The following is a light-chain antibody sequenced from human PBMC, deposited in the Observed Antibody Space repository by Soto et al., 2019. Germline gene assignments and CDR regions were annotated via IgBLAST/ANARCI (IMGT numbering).Light chain of an antibody. CDR1: SGHSSYA. CDR3: QTWGTGIHVV. J-gene: IGLJ2*01. CDR2: LNSDGSH. Sequence: QPVLTQSPSASASLGASVKLTCTLSSGHSSYAIAWHQQQPEKGPRYLMKLNSDGSHSKGDGIHDRFSGSRSGAEWYLTISSLQSEDEADYYCQTWGTGIHVVFGGGTKLTVL. V-gene: IGLV4-69*01.